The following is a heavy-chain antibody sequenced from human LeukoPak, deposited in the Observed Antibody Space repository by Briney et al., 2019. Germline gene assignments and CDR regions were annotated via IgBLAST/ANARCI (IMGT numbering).Heavy chain of an antibody. J-gene: IGHJ4*02. CDR1: GFTFSRYA. D-gene: IGHD4/OR15-4a*01. CDR2: ISNDGYNK. Sequence: GGSLRLSCASSGFTFSRYAMHWVRQPPGKGLEWVAVISNDGYNKYYADSVKGRFTISRDTSDNTLNLQMSSLRAEDTALYYCARDFSGASRIDYWGQGTLVTVSS. V-gene: IGHV3-30*04. CDR3: ARDFSGASRIDY.